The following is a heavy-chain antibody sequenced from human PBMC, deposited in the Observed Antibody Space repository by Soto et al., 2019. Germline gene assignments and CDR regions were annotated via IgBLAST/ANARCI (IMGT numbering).Heavy chain of an antibody. J-gene: IGHJ4*02. CDR3: ARYAGSSWFDY. Sequence: QVQLQESGPGLVKPSETLSLTCTVSGGSSSTYYWSWIRKPQGKGLEWIGYINYNGRTNYNPSLKSRVTMSLDTSKNQVSLKLRSVTAADTAVFYCARYAGSSWFDYWGQGTLVTVSS. CDR2: INYNGRT. CDR1: GGSSSTYY. D-gene: IGHD6-13*01. V-gene: IGHV4-59*01.